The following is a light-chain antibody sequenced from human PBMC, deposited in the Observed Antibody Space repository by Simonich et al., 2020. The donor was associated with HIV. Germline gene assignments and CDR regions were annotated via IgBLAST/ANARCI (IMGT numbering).Light chain of an antibody. CDR1: QSMSSW. J-gene: IGKJ2*01. Sequence: DIQMTQSPSTLSASVGDRVTITCRASQSMSSWLAWYQQTPGKAPKLLLYAASRLESGVPSRFSGSGSGTDYTLTISSLQPEDFATYYCQQYYSTPYTFGQGTKLEIK. CDR3: QQYYSTPYT. V-gene: IGKV1-NL1*01. CDR2: AAS.